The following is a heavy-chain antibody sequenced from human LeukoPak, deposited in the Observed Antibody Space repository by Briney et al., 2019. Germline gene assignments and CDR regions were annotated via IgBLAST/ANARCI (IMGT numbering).Heavy chain of an antibody. Sequence: GGSLRLSCAASGFTFSSYNMNWIRQAPGKGLEWISYISSSSSTIYYADSVKGRFTISRDNAKNSLYLQLNSLRDEDTAIYYCAREAALGGQGTLVSVSS. CDR2: ISSSSSTI. CDR3: AREAAL. D-gene: IGHD2-15*01. V-gene: IGHV3-48*02. J-gene: IGHJ4*02. CDR1: GFTFSSYN.